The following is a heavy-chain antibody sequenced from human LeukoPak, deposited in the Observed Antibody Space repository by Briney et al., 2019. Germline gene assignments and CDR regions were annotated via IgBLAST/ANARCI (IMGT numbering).Heavy chain of an antibody. V-gene: IGHV7-4-1*02. CDR2: INTNTGNP. J-gene: IGHJ3*02. D-gene: IGHD6-19*01. CDR1: GYTFTSYD. CDR3: AREGWDRAFDI. Sequence: ASVKVSCKASGYTFTSYDINWVRQATGQGLEWMGWINTNTGNPTYAQGFTGRFVFSLDTSVSTAYLQISSLKAEDTAVYYCAREGWDRAFDIWGQGTMVTVSS.